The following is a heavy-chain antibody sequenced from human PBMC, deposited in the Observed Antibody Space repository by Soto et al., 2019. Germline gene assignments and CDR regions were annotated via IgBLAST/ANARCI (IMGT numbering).Heavy chain of an antibody. V-gene: IGHV1-69*08. CDR3: ARDGNTYDFWSGYSPGNWFDP. CDR1: GGTFSSYT. CDR2: IIPILGIA. D-gene: IGHD3-3*01. Sequence: QVQLVQSGAEVKKPGSSVKVSCKASGGTFSSYTISWVRQAPGQGLEWMGRIIPILGIANYAQKFQGRVTITADKSTSTADMELSSLRSEDTAVYYCARDGNTYDFWSGYSPGNWFDPWGQGTLVTVSS. J-gene: IGHJ5*02.